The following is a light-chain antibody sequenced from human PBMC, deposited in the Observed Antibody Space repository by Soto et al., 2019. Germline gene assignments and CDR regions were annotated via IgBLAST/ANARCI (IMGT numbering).Light chain of an antibody. V-gene: IGKV1-39*01. Sequence: DIQMTQSPSSLYASVGDRVTITCRASQSISSYLNWYQQKQGKXXKXXIYAASSLQSGVPSRFSGSGSGTELTLTISSLQPDDCATYYCQQYNSYPRTFGQGTKVDIK. CDR1: QSISSY. CDR3: QQYNSYPRT. J-gene: IGKJ1*01. CDR2: AAS.